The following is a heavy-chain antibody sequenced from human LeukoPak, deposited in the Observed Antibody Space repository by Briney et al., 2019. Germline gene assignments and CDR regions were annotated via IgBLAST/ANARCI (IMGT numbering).Heavy chain of an antibody. CDR2: IYTSGST. J-gene: IGHJ4*01. CDR1: GGSISSYY. D-gene: IGHD4-17*01. V-gene: IGHV4-4*09. CDR3: ARMHDYGDYEKKRPYYFDY. Sequence: PSETLSLTCTVSGGSISSYYWSWIRQPPGKGLEWIGYIYTSGSTNYNPSLQSRVTISVDTSKNQFSLKLSSVTAADTAVYYCARMHDYGDYEKKRPYYFDYWGQGTLVTVSS.